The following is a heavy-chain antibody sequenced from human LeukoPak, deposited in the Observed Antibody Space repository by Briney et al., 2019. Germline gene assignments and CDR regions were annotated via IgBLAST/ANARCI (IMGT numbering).Heavy chain of an antibody. CDR2: ISGSGGST. CDR3: AKGPEFYYDSSGRNYFDY. Sequence: PGGSLRLSCAGSGFTFSSYAMTWVRQAPGKGLEWVSGISGSGGSTDYADSVRGRFTISRDNSKNTLYLQMNSLRVDDTVVYYCAKGPEFYYDSSGRNYFDYWGQGTLVTVAS. CDR1: GFTFSSYA. D-gene: IGHD3-22*01. V-gene: IGHV3-23*01. J-gene: IGHJ4*02.